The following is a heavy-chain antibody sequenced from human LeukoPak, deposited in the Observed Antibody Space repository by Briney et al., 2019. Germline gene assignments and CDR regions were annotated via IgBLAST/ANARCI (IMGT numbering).Heavy chain of an antibody. Sequence: PSETLSLTCTVSGGSISSYYWSWIRQPPGKGLEWIGYIYYSGSTNYNPSLKGRVTISVDTSKNQFSLKLSSVTAADTAVYYCARNSGYDLYAFDIWGQGTMVTVSS. J-gene: IGHJ3*02. V-gene: IGHV4-59*01. CDR3: ARNSGYDLYAFDI. D-gene: IGHD5-12*01. CDR2: IYYSGST. CDR1: GGSISSYY.